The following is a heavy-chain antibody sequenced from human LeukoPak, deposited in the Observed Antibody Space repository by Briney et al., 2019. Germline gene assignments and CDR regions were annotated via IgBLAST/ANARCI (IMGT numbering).Heavy chain of an antibody. J-gene: IGHJ5*02. Sequence: GASVKVSCKASGYTFTSYYMHWVRQAPGQGLEWMGIINPSGGSTSYAEKFQGRVTMTRDMSTSTVYMELSSLTSEDTAVYYCASAVPPPGYSSGWYVWFDPWGQGTLVTVSS. D-gene: IGHD6-19*01. V-gene: IGHV1-46*01. CDR3: ASAVPPPGYSSGWYVWFDP. CDR1: GYTFTSYY. CDR2: INPSGGST.